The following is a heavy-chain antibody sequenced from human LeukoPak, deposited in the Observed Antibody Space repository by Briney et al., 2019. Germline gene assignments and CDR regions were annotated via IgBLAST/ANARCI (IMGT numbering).Heavy chain of an antibody. V-gene: IGHV1-18*01. D-gene: IGHD2-15*01. CDR2: ISAYNGNT. CDR3: ARDRGGVVVAATQDY. J-gene: IGHJ4*02. CDR1: GYTFTSYG. Sequence: ASVKVSCKASGYTFTSYGISWVRQAPGQGLEWMEWISAYNGNTNYAQKLQGRVTMTTDTSTSTAYMELRSLRSDDTAMYYCARDRGGVVVAATQDYWGQGTLVTVSS.